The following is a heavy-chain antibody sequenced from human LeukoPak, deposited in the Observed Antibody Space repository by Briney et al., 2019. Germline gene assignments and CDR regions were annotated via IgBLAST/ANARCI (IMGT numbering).Heavy chain of an antibody. J-gene: IGHJ4*02. V-gene: IGHV1-2*02. CDR3: VRVGSYYVDVIDY. CDR1: GYTFTGYY. CDR2: INPNSGGT. Sequence: ASVKVSCKASGYTFTGYYMHWVRQAPGQGLEWMGWINPNSGGTNYAQKFQGRVTMTRDTSISTAYMELRRLRSDDTAVYYCVRVGSYYVDVIDYWGQGTLVTVSS. D-gene: IGHD1-26*01.